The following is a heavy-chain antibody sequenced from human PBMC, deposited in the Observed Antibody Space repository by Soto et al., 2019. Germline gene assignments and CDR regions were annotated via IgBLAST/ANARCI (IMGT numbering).Heavy chain of an antibody. CDR2: INSDGSST. V-gene: IGHV3-74*01. Sequence: PGGSLRLSCAASGFTFSSYWMHWVRQAPGKGLVWVSRINSDGSSTSYADSVKGRFTISRDNAKNTLYLQMNSLRAEDTAVYYCARVEFLDYYDSSGPHAFDIWGQGTMVTVSS. J-gene: IGHJ3*02. CDR3: ARVEFLDYYDSSGPHAFDI. D-gene: IGHD3-22*01. CDR1: GFTFSSYW.